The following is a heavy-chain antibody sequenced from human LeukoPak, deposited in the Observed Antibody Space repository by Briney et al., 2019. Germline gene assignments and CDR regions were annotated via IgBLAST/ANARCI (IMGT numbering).Heavy chain of an antibody. CDR3: AKSNGYGLVGI. CDR1: GYSISSGYY. J-gene: IGHJ3*02. D-gene: IGHD3-10*01. CDR2: IYHSGST. Sequence: SETLSLTCTVSGYSISSGYYWGWIRQPPGKGLEWIGSIYHSGSTYYNPSLKSRVTISVDTSRNQFSLKLNSVTAADTAVYYCAKSNGYGLVGIWGQGTVVTVSS. V-gene: IGHV4-38-2*02.